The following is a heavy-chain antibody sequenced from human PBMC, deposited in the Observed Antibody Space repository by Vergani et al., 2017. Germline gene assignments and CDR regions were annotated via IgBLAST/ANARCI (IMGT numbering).Heavy chain of an antibody. CDR3: ARDYRRGSSWYFGPPSSYYYYYMDV. J-gene: IGHJ6*03. CDR1: GYTFTGYY. D-gene: IGHD6-13*01. Sequence: QVQLVQSGAEVKKPGASVKVSCKASGYTFTGYYMHWVRQAPGQGLEWMGWINPNSGGTNYAQKFQGRVTMTRDTSISTAYMELSRLRSEDTAVYYCARDYRRGSSWYFGPPSSYYYYYMDVWGKGTTVTVSS. V-gene: IGHV1-2*02. CDR2: INPNSGGT.